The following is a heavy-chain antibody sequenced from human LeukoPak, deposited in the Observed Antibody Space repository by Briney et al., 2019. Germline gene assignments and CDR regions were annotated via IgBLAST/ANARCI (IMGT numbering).Heavy chain of an antibody. CDR2: IIPIFGTA. D-gene: IGHD3-3*01. V-gene: IGHV1-69*13. CDR1: GGTFSSYA. J-gene: IGHJ4*02. CDR3: ARAGARFLEWLPADY. Sequence: SVKVSCKASGGTFSSYAISWVRQAPGQGLKWMGGIIPIFGTANYAQKFQGRVTITADESTSTAYMELSSLRSEDTAVYYCARAGARFLEWLPADYWGQGTLVTVSS.